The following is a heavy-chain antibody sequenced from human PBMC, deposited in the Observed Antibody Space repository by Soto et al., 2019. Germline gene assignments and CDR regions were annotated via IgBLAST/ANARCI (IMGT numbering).Heavy chain of an antibody. J-gene: IGHJ4*02. CDR1: GGSVTSDEGY. D-gene: IGHD5-18*01. Sequence: PSETLSLTCTVSGGSVTSDEGYWTWIRQSPGKGLEWIGYISNSGSTGYNPSLKTRLSMSVDRSKNQFTLRLTSVTAADTAVYFCATESGSTYGYFDHWGQGTQVTVSS. CDR2: ISNSGST. V-gene: IGHV4-30-4*01. CDR3: ATESGSTYGYFDH.